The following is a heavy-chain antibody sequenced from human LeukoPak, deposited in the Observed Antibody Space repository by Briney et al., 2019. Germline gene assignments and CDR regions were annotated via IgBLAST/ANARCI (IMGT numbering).Heavy chain of an antibody. CDR2: ISNGGSVI. D-gene: IGHD4-17*01. CDR1: GFTLSSYE. J-gene: IGHJ6*02. V-gene: IGHV3-48*03. Sequence: GGSLRLSCAASGFTLSSYEMNWVRQAPGKGLEWVSYISNGGSVIYYADSVKGRFTISRDNSKNTLYLQMNSLRAEDTAVYYCARDRGTLTVTERYYGMDVWGQGTTVTVSS. CDR3: ARDRGTLTVTERYYGMDV.